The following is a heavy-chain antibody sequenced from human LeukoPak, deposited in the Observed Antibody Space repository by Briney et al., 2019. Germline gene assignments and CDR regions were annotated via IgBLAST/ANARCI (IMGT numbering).Heavy chain of an antibody. Sequence: ASVTVSCKASGYTFTGYYMHWVRQAPGQGLEWMGWINPNSGGTNYAQKFQGRVTITRDRSISTAYMELSRLSSDDTAVYYCARRYYYGSGSYSYWGQGTLVTVSS. V-gene: IGHV1-2*02. D-gene: IGHD3-10*01. CDR2: INPNSGGT. CDR3: ARRYYYGSGSYSY. J-gene: IGHJ4*02. CDR1: GYTFTGYY.